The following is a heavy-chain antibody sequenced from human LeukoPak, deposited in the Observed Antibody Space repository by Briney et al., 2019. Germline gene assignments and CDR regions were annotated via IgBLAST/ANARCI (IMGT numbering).Heavy chain of an antibody. CDR1: GGTFSSYA. D-gene: IGHD2-15*01. J-gene: IGHJ4*02. V-gene: IGHV1-69*01. CDR3: ARDGDCSGGSCYDY. Sequence: SVKVSCKASGGTFSSYAISWVRQAPGQGLEWMGGIIPIFGTANYTQKFQGRVTITADESTSTAYMELSSLRSEDTAVYYCARDGDCSGGSCYDYWGQGTLVTVSS. CDR2: IIPIFGTA.